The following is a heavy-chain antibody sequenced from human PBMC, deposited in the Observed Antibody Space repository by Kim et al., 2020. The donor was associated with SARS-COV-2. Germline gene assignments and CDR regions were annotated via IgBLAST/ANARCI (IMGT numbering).Heavy chain of an antibody. V-gene: IGHV3-66*01. D-gene: IGHD1-20*01. Sequence: GGSLRLSCAASGFTVSSNYMSWVRQAPGKGLEWVSVIYSGGSTYYADSVKGRFTISRDNSKNTLYLQMNSLRAEDTAVYYCARVDNWKRKGFDYWGQGTLVTVSS. J-gene: IGHJ4*02. CDR1: GFTVSSNY. CDR3: ARVDNWKRKGFDY. CDR2: IYSGGST.